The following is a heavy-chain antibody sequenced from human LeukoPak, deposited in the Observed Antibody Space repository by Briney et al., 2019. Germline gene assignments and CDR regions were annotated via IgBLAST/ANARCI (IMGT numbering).Heavy chain of an antibody. J-gene: IGHJ4*02. D-gene: IGHD3-22*01. V-gene: IGHV4-31*03. CDR1: GGSISSGGYY. CDR3: ARDTDYYDSSGYVPLDY. CDR2: IYYSGST. Sequence: PSQTLSLTCTVSGGSISSGGYYWSWIRQHPGKGLEWIGYIYYSGSTYYNPSLKSRVTISVDTSKNQFSLKLSPVTAADTAVYYCARDTDYYDSSGYVPLDYWGQGTLVTVSS.